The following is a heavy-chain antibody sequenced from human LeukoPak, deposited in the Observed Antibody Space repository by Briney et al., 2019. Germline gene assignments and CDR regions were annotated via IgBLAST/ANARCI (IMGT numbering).Heavy chain of an antibody. V-gene: IGHV3-11*06. CDR1: SGFISSDYY. J-gene: IGHJ6*02. Sequence: PGGSLRLSCAASSGFISSDYYISCLRHAPGKGLEWVSYISSSSRYTDYADSVKGRFTISRDNAKNSVYLQMVSLRAEDTAVYYCARGHHGMDVWGQGTTVTVSS. CDR2: ISSSSRYT. CDR3: ARGHHGMDV.